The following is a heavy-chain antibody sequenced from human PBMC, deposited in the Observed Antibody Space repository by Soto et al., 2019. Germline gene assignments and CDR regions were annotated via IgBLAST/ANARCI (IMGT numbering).Heavy chain of an antibody. D-gene: IGHD6-13*01. V-gene: IGHV2-5*02. J-gene: IGHJ4*02. CDR3: AHRPALDVSSSWYFTPDYFDY. Sequence: GSGAPXGNPPQTLTLTCTFSGFSLSTSGEGVVWIRQPPGKALEWLALMYWDDDKRDSPSLKSRLTITNDTSKTQVVLTMTNMGPVDTATYYCAHRPALDVSSSWYFTPDYFDYWRQGTLVPVSS. CDR1: GFSLSTSGEG. CDR2: MYWDDDK.